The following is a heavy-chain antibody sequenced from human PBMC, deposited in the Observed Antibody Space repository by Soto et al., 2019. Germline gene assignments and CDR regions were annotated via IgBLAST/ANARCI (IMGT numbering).Heavy chain of an antibody. CDR1: GFTFSDYA. D-gene: IGHD6-19*01. Sequence: PGGSLRLSCAASGFTFSDYAMRWVRQAPGKGLEWVAVVSHDGRNTHYADSVKGRFTISRDSSKNAVSLEMTSLRAEDTAVYYCAKGGRQWLVTSDFNYWGQGALVTVSS. CDR2: VSHDGRNT. CDR3: AKGGRQWLVTSDFNY. J-gene: IGHJ4*02. V-gene: IGHV3-30*18.